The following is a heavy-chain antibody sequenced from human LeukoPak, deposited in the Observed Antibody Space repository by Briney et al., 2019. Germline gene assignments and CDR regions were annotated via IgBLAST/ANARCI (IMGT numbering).Heavy chain of an antibody. CDR2: ITSSGSEI. CDR3: ASDIVATSGDF. J-gene: IGHJ4*02. Sequence: GGSLRLSCAASGLTFSDYYMSWIRQAPGKGLEWVAYITSSGSEIYYADSVRGLVIISMDNAKNSLFLQMNSLRVEDTATYYCASDIVATSGDFWGQGTLVSVSS. CDR1: GLTFSDYY. V-gene: IGHV3-11*01. D-gene: IGHD5-12*01.